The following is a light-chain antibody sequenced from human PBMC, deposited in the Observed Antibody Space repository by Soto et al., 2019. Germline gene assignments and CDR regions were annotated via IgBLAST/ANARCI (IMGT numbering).Light chain of an antibody. CDR2: GSS. CDR1: QSILKN. J-gene: IGKJ1*01. CDR3: QHSYNWPRT. V-gene: IGKV3-15*01. Sequence: EIVMTQSPATLSVSPGESATLSCRASQSILKNLAWYQHKPGQPPRLLIYGSSTRATNVPGRVSGSGSGTEFTLTISSLQSEDFAVYYCQHSYNWPRTFGQGTKVEI.